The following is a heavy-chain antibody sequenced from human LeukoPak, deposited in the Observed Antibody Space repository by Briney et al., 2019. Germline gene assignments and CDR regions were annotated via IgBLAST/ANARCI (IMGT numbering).Heavy chain of an antibody. J-gene: IGHJ5*02. CDR1: GDSISTTSYY. V-gene: IGHV4-39*07. CDR2: IYYSGSL. CDR3: ARSPPGDLEGVTFYCSSNSCASFDP. D-gene: IGHD2-2*01. Sequence: SETLSLTCTVSGDSISTTSYYWGWIRQPPGKGLEWIGSIYYSGSLYYNPSLKSRVTISVDTSKNQFSLKLSSVTAADTAVYYCARSPPGDLEGVTFYCSSNSCASFDPWGQGTLVTVSS.